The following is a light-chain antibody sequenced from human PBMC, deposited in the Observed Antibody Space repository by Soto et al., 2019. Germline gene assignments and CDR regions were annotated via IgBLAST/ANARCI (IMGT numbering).Light chain of an antibody. CDR2: AAS. CDR3: QQLNRT. Sequence: DIQLTQSPSFLSASVGDRVTITCRASQGISNYLAWYQQKPGKAPKLLISAASTLQSGVPSRFSGSGSGTEFTLTVSRLQPEDFATYYCQQLNRTFGGGTKVDIK. J-gene: IGKJ4*01. CDR1: QGISNY. V-gene: IGKV1-9*01.